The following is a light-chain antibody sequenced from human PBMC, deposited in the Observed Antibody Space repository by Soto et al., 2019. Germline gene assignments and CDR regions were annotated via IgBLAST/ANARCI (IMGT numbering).Light chain of an antibody. J-gene: IGKJ1*01. Sequence: EIVLTQSPGTLSLSPGERAALSCMSSRSLSSSSLAWYQQKPGHSPALLIYGAYRRAAGVPDRFRARHSGPDFTLTISGLEPDDFAMYFFQPYDTTPWTFGQGTRVESK. CDR1: RSLSSSS. V-gene: IGKV3-20*01. CDR2: GAY. CDR3: QPYDTTPWT.